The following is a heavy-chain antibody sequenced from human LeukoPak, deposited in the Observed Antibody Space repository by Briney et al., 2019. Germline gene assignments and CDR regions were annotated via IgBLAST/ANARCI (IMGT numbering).Heavy chain of an antibody. J-gene: IGHJ6*02. CDR2: INHSGST. CDR1: GGSFSGYY. CDR3: ARAAIGYCSSTSCYRAYYYYGMDV. D-gene: IGHD2-2*03. Sequence: SETLSLTCAVYGGSFSGYYWSWIRQPPGKGLEWIGEINHSGSTNYSPSLKSRVTISVDTSKNQFSLKLSSVTAADTAVYYCARAAIGYCSSTSCYRAYYYYGMDVWGQGTTVTVSS. V-gene: IGHV4-34*01.